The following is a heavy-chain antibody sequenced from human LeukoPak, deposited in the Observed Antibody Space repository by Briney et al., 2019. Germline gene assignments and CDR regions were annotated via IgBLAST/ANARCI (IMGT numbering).Heavy chain of an antibody. CDR2: ITGSGGST. V-gene: IGHV3-23*01. D-gene: IGHD6-19*01. CDR1: GIALSNYG. CDR3: ARTYSSGWPVAFDI. Sequence: GGSLRLSCAVSGIALSNYGMSWVRQAPGKGLEWVAGITGSGGSTNYADSVKGRFTISRDNAKNSLYLQMNSLRAEDTAVYYCARTYSSGWPVAFDIWGQGTMVTVSS. J-gene: IGHJ3*02.